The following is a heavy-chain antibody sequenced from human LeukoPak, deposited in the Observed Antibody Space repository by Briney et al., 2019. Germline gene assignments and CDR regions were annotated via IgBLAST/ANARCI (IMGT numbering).Heavy chain of an antibody. Sequence: GGSLRLSRAASGFTFSSYSMNWVRQAPGKGLEWVSSISSSSSYIYYADSVKGRFTISRDNAKNSLYLQMNSLRAEDTAVYYCARDLNMVRGVDGYFDYWGQGTLVTVSS. CDR1: GFTFSSYS. CDR3: ARDLNMVRGVDGYFDY. CDR2: ISSSSSYI. J-gene: IGHJ4*02. D-gene: IGHD3-10*01. V-gene: IGHV3-21*01.